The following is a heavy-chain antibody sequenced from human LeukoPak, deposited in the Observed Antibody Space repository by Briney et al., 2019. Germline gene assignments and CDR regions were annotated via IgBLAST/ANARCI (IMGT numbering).Heavy chain of an antibody. D-gene: IGHD3-22*01. CDR1: GFTFGNYW. CDR2: IKPDGSEK. V-gene: IGHV3-7*01. Sequence: PGGSLRLSCAVSGFTFGNYWMSWVRQAPGKGLEWVANIKPDGSEKYYVDSVKGRFTISRDNAKSSLYLQMNSLRAEDTAVYYCARESLSITMIGSFDYWGQGTLVTVSS. J-gene: IGHJ4*02. CDR3: ARESLSITMIGSFDY.